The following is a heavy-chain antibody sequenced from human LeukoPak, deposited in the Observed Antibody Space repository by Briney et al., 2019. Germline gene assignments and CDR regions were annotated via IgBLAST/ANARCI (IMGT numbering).Heavy chain of an antibody. D-gene: IGHD2-2*01. CDR1: GFTFSSYA. Sequence: GGSLRLSCAASGFTFSSYAMRWVRQAPGKGLEWVSAISGSGGGTYYADSVKGRFTISRDNSKNTLYLQMNSLRAEDTAVYYCAKDSCSSTSCYWDYWGQGTLVTVSS. CDR2: ISGSGGGT. V-gene: IGHV3-23*01. J-gene: IGHJ4*02. CDR3: AKDSCSSTSCYWDY.